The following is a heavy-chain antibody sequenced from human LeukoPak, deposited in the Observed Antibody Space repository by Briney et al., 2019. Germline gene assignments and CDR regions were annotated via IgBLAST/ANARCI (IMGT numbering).Heavy chain of an antibody. V-gene: IGHV3-53*05. J-gene: IGHJ4*02. Sequence: HPGGSLRLSCAASGFTVSSNYMSWVRQAPGKGLEWVSVIYSGGSTYYADSVKGRFTISRDNSKNTLYLQLNNVRTEDTATYFCAKEQYPGYFDFWGQGTLVTVSA. CDR1: GFTVSSNY. D-gene: IGHD1-14*01. CDR2: IYSGGST. CDR3: AKEQYPGYFDF.